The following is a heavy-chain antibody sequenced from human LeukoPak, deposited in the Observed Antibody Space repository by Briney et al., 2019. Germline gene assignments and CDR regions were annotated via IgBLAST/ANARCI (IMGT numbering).Heavy chain of an antibody. D-gene: IGHD3-10*01. CDR2: ISSRGSTI. V-gene: IGHV3-11*01. CDR3: ARYGSGSNFDY. CDR1: GIPFSDYY. Sequence: PGGSLRLSCAASGIPFSDYYMSWIRQAPGKGLEWVSYISSRGSTIHYADSVKGRFTISRDNAKNSLYLQMNSLRAEDTAMYYCARYGSGSNFDYWGQGTLVTVSS. J-gene: IGHJ4*02.